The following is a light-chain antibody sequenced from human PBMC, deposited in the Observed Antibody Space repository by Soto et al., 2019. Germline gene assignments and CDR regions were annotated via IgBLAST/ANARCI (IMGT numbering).Light chain of an antibody. V-gene: IGKV1-9*01. CDR2: EES. Sequence: DIHLTQSPSFLSASVGDRVTITCRPSQAVPNNMAWYQQKPGKPPKLLIYEESTLHSGVPSRFSGRKSATQFTITSVSLQPEDVSSYSCQQVKTYPRTFGGGTKVEIK. J-gene: IGKJ4*01. CDR3: QQVKTYPRT. CDR1: QAVPNN.